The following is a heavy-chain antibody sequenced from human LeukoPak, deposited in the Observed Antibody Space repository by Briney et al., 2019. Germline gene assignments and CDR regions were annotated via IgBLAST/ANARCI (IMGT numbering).Heavy chain of an antibody. CDR3: ARGYDFWSGYSFDY. CDR2: IWYDGSNK. J-gene: IGHJ4*02. CDR1: GFTFSNYG. Sequence: PGRSLRLSCAASGFTFSNYGMHWVRQAPGKGLEWVAVIWYDGSNKYYADSVKGRFTISRDNSKNTLYLQMNSLRAEDTAVYYCARGYDFWSGYSFDYWGQGTLVTVSS. D-gene: IGHD3-3*01. V-gene: IGHV3-33*01.